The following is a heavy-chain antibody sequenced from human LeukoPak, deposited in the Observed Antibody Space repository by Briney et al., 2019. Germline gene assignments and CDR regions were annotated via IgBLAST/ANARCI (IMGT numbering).Heavy chain of an antibody. J-gene: IGHJ4*02. D-gene: IGHD7-27*01. V-gene: IGHV1-69*04. Sequence: GASVKVFCKASGRTFSSYAISWVRQAPGQGLEWMGRIIPICCIANYAEKFQGRVTITADKSTSTAYMELSSLRSEDTAVYYCARAAAQDELGHFDYWGQGTLVTVSS. CDR3: ARAAAQDELGHFDY. CDR1: GRTFSSYA. CDR2: IIPICCIA.